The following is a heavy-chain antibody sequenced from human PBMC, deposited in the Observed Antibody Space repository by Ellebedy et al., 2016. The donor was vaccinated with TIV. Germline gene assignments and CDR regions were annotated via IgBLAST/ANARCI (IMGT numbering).Heavy chain of an antibody. CDR3: ARHITSTWLFDH. J-gene: IGHJ4*02. V-gene: IGHV3-23*01. D-gene: IGHD5-12*01. CDR2: ISCLYTDT. Sequence: PGGSLRLSCSASGFTFKTYTMTWVRQAPGRGLEWVSAISCLYTDTYYADSAKGRFTISRDNSKNTLYLQMDSLRAEDTATYYCARHITSTWLFDHWGQGTLVTVAS. CDR1: GFTFKTYT.